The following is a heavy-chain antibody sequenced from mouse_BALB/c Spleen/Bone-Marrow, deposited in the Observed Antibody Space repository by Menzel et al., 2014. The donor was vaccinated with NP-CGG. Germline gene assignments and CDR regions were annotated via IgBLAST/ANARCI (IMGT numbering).Heavy chain of an antibody. CDR1: GFTFXSFG. V-gene: IGHV5-17*02. CDR3: TRGGNWDDFDY. J-gene: IGHJ2*01. CDR2: ISSGSNYI. Sequence: EVHLVESGGGLVQPGGSRKLSCAASGFTFXSFGMHWVRQAPEKGLEWVAYISSGSNYIYYADTVKGRFTISRDNPKNTLFLQMTSLRSEDTAMYYCTRGGNWDDFDYWGQGTTLTVSS. D-gene: IGHD4-1*01.